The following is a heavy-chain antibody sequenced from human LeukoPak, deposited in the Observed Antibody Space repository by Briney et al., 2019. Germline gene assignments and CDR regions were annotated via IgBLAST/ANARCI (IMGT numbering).Heavy chain of an antibody. J-gene: IGHJ4*02. D-gene: IGHD6-19*01. CDR2: IIPILGIA. CDR1: GGTFSSYA. Sequence: GASVKVSCKASGGTFSSYAISWVRQAPGQGLEWMGRIIPILGIANYAQKFQGRVTITADKSTSTAYMELSNLRAEDTAVYYCAKDQVAGTSNGYWGQGTLVTVSS. CDR3: AKDQVAGTSNGY. V-gene: IGHV1-69*04.